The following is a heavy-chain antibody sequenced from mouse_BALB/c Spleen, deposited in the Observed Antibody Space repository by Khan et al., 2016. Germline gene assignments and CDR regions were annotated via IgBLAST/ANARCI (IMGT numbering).Heavy chain of an antibody. CDR2: INQASSTI. CDR3: ASTFWYFDV. V-gene: IGHV4-1*02. Sequence: EVTLLASGGGLVQPGGSLKLSCAASGFDFSRYWMSWVRQAPGKGLEWIGEINQASSTINYTPSLKDKFIISRDNAKHTLYLQMSKVRSEDTALYYCASTFWYFDVWGAGTTVTVSS. J-gene: IGHJ1*01. CDR1: GFDFSRYW.